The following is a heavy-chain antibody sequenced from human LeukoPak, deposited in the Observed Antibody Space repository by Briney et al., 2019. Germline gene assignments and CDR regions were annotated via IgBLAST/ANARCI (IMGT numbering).Heavy chain of an antibody. Sequence: SETLSLACAVSGGSFSGYYWTWIRQPPGKGLEWIGEINHSGSANYNPSLMSRVTISLDTSENHFSLNLSSVTAADTAVYYCARGQGTVTTHWGQGTLVTVSS. J-gene: IGHJ4*02. CDR2: INHSGSA. V-gene: IGHV4-34*01. CDR1: GGSFSGYY. CDR3: ARGQGTVTTH. D-gene: IGHD4-17*01.